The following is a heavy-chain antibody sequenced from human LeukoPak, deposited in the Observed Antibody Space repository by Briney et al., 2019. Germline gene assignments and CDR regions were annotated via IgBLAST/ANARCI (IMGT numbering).Heavy chain of an antibody. J-gene: IGHJ6*02. CDR1: GGTFSSYA. Sequence: GASVKVSCKGSGGTFSSYAISWVRQAPGQGLEWMGGIIPIFGTANYAQKFQGRVTITADESTSTAYMELSSLRSEDTAVYYCARRCSSTSCYTVDYCYYGMDVWGQGTTVTVSS. D-gene: IGHD2-2*02. V-gene: IGHV1-69*13. CDR2: IIPIFGTA. CDR3: ARRCSSTSCYTVDYCYYGMDV.